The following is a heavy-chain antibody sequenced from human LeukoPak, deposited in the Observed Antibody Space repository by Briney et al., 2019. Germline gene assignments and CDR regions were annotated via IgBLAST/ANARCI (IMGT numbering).Heavy chain of an antibody. V-gene: IGHV1-3*01. CDR3: ARGGVTYNWYVPTSSIFDY. CDR2: INAGNGNT. CDR1: GYTFTSYA. Sequence: ASVKVSCKASGYTFTSYAMHWVRQAPGQRLEWMGWINAGNGNTKYSRKFQGRVTITRDTSASTAYMELSSLRSEDTAVYYCARGGVTYNWYVPTSSIFDYWGQGTLVTVSS. D-gene: IGHD1-1*01. J-gene: IGHJ4*02.